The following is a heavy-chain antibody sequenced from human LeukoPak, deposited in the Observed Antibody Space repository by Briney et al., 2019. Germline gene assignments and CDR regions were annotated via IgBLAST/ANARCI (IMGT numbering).Heavy chain of an antibody. CDR2: IWYDGTEN. D-gene: IGHD3-22*01. CDR1: GLTFRNYA. CDR3: ARVNGPNSGYYYTLDL. Sequence: PGRSLRLSCAASGLTFRNYAMHWVRQAPGGGLEWVAVIWYDGTENYYAASVMGRFTISRDSSENTLYLQMNGLRTEDTGVYYCARVNGPNSGYYYTLDLWGQGTPVTVSS. J-gene: IGHJ5*02. V-gene: IGHV3-33*01.